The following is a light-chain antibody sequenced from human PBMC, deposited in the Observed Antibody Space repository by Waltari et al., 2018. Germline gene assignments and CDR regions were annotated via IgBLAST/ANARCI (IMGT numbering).Light chain of an antibody. Sequence: EIVMTQSPATLSVSPGDRATLSCRASQSFTRKLSWYQQKPGQVPRLLIYGVPTRATGIPARLSGSGSGTEFTLTISSLQSEDSAVYYCSQYNDWPYTFGQGTKLELQ. V-gene: IGKV3-15*01. CDR3: SQYNDWPYT. CDR2: GVP. J-gene: IGKJ2*01. CDR1: QSFTRK.